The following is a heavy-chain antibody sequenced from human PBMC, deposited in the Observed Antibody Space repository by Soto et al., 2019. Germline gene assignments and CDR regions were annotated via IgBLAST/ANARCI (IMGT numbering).Heavy chain of an antibody. CDR2: ISGSGGST. D-gene: IGHD6-13*01. V-gene: IGHV3-23*01. CDR1: GFTFSSYA. CDR3: ANHDLPSSWSPFDY. J-gene: IGHJ4*02. Sequence: GGSLRLSCAASGFTFSSYAISWVRQAPGKGLEWVSAISGSGGSTYYADSVKGRFTISRDNSKNTLYLQMNSLRAEDTAVYYCANHDLPSSWSPFDYWGQGTLVTV.